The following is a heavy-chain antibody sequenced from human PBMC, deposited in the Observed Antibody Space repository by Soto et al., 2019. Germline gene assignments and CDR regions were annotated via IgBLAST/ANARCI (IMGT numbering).Heavy chain of an antibody. D-gene: IGHD3-3*01. V-gene: IGHV1-18*04. Sequence: ASVKVSCKASGYTFTGYYMHWVRQAPGQGLEWMGWISAYNGNTNYAQKLQGRVTMTTDTSTSTAYMELRSLRSDDTAVYYCARDQRITIFGVVIAGDAFDIWGQGTMVTVSS. J-gene: IGHJ3*02. CDR3: ARDQRITIFGVVIAGDAFDI. CDR2: ISAYNGNT. CDR1: GYTFTGYY.